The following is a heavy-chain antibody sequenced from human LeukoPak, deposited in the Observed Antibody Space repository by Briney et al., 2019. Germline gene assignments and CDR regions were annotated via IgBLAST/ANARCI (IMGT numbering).Heavy chain of an antibody. V-gene: IGHV4-39*01. CDR1: GGSISSSSYY. CDR3: ARALYSSGWSSWFDP. Sequence: PSETLSLTCTVFGGSISSSSYYWGWIRQPPGKGLEWIGSIYYSGSTYYNPSLKSRVTISVDTSKNQFSLKLSYVTAADTAVYYCARALYSSGWSSWFDPWGQGTLVTVSS. J-gene: IGHJ5*02. D-gene: IGHD6-19*01. CDR2: IYYSGST.